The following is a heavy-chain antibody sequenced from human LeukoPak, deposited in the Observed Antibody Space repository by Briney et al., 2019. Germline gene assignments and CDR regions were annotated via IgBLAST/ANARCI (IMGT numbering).Heavy chain of an antibody. CDR2: IYYGGIA. J-gene: IGHJ4*02. D-gene: IGHD5-24*01. V-gene: IGHV4-59*08. CDR3: ARRHHNWDY. Sequence: SETLPLTCTVSGGSISSDYWSWIRQPPGKGLEWIGYIYYGGIANYTPSLKSRVTISLDTSKNQFSPKLNSVTAADTAVYYCARRHHNWDYWGQGTLVTVSS. CDR1: GGSISSDY.